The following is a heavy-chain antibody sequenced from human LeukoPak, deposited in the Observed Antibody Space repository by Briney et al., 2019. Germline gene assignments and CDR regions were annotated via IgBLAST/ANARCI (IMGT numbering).Heavy chain of an antibody. CDR1: GFTFSSYG. J-gene: IGHJ5*02. CDR3: VKDSVWFGEPNWFDP. D-gene: IGHD3-10*01. CDR2: IRYDGSNK. Sequence: GGSLRLSCAASGFTFSSYGMHWVRQAPGKRLEWVAFIRYDGSNKYYVDSVKGRFTISRDNSKNTLSLQMNSLRAEDTAVYYCVKDSVWFGEPNWFDPWGQGTLVTVSS. V-gene: IGHV3-30*02.